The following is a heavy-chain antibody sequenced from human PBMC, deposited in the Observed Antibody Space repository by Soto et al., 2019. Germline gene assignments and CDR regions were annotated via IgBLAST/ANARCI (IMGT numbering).Heavy chain of an antibody. CDR3: ARVGHVRAGKDV. D-gene: IGHD3-10*01. Sequence: SLRLSCAASGFTFSSYGMHWVRQAPGKGLEWVAVIWYDGSNKYYADSVKGRFTISRDNSKNTLYLQMNSLRAEDTAVYYCARVGHVRAGKDVWGQGTTVTVSS. CDR2: IWYDGSNK. J-gene: IGHJ6*02. V-gene: IGHV3-33*01. CDR1: GFTFSSYG.